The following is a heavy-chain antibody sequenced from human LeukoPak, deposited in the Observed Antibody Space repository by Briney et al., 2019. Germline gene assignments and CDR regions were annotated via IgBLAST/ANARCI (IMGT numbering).Heavy chain of an antibody. CDR2: ISSSGSTI. J-gene: IGHJ6*02. D-gene: IGHD3-10*01. CDR3: ARVPVLLWFGEPPAHNYGMDV. V-gene: IGHV3-48*03. Sequence: PGGSLRLSCAASGFTFSSYEMNWVRQAPGKGLEWVSYISSSGSTIHYADSVKGRFTISRDNAKNSLYLQMNSLRAEDTAVYYCARVPVLLWFGEPPAHNYGMDVWGQGTTVTVSS. CDR1: GFTFSSYE.